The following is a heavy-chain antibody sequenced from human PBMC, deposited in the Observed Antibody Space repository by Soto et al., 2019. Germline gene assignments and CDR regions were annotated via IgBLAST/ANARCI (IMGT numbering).Heavy chain of an antibody. J-gene: IGHJ4*02. CDR2: IKNSTSHI. D-gene: IGHD6-13*01. CDR3: ARGRGAAADYFDF. Sequence: PGGSLRLSCATSGFTFGAYWMSWVRQAPGKGLEWVSYIKNSTSHINYADSVKGRFTISRDNAKNSLFLQMNSLRAEDTAVYYCARGRGAAADYFDFWGQGTLVTVSS. V-gene: IGHV3-11*05. CDR1: GFTFGAYW.